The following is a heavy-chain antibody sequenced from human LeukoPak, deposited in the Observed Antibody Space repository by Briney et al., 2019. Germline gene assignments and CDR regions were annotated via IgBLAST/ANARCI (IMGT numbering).Heavy chain of an antibody. Sequence: SETLSLTCTASGGSISGYYWSWIRQPPGKGLEWIGYIHYSGSTNYNPSLKSRVTISVDTSKNQFSLKLSSVTAADTAVYYCARVGVWFGENWFDPWGQGTLVTVSS. CDR2: IHYSGST. CDR3: ARVGVWFGENWFDP. V-gene: IGHV4-59*01. CDR1: GGSISGYY. D-gene: IGHD3-10*01. J-gene: IGHJ5*02.